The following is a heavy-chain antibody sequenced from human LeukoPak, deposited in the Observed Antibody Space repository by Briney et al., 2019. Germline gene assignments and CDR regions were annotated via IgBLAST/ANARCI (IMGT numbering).Heavy chain of an antibody. D-gene: IGHD6-6*01. Sequence: GASVTVSFTVSGYTLTELSMHWVRQAPGKGLEWMGGFDPEDGETIYAQKFQGRVTMTEDTSTDTAYMELSSLRSEDTAVYYCARLTYSSSRRFGYYYYYGMDVWGQGTTVTVSS. CDR1: GYTLTELS. J-gene: IGHJ6*02. CDR2: FDPEDGET. V-gene: IGHV1-24*01. CDR3: ARLTYSSSRRFGYYYYYGMDV.